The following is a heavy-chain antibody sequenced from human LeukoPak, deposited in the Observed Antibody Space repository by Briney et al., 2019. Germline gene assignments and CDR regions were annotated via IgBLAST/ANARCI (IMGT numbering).Heavy chain of an antibody. J-gene: IGHJ4*02. Sequence: RGSLRLSCAASGFTFSSYAMSWVRQAPGKGLEWVSAISGSGGSTYYADSVKGRFTISRDNSKNTLYLQMNSLRAEDTAVYYCAKDLVGAPGFDYWGQGTLVTVSS. CDR2: ISGSGGST. V-gene: IGHV3-23*01. CDR3: AKDLVGAPGFDY. D-gene: IGHD1-26*01. CDR1: GFTFSSYA.